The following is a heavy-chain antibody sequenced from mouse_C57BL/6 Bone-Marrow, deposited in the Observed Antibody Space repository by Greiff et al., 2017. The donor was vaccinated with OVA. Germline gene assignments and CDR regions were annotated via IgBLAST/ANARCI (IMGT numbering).Heavy chain of an antibody. J-gene: IGHJ1*03. CDR1: GFTFSDYD. V-gene: IGHV5-15*01. D-gene: IGHD3-3*01. Sequence: EVMLVESGGGLVQPGGSLKLSCEASGFTFSDYDMEWVRQAPRKGPEWVAVISNLAYSTDYDDTVTGRFTISRENAKNTLYLEMSSLRSEDTAMYYCARHEGLRYFDVWGTGTTVTVSS. CDR2: ISNLAYST. CDR3: ARHEGLRYFDV.